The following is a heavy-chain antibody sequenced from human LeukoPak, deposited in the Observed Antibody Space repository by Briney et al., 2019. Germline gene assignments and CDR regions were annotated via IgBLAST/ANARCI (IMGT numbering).Heavy chain of an antibody. D-gene: IGHD5-18*01. V-gene: IGHV3-30*18. CDR1: GFTFSSYG. CDR3: VKACDTDDDWFDP. Sequence: GGSLRLSCAASGFTFSSYGMHWVRQAPGKGLEWVAVISYDGSNKYYADSVKGRFTISRDNSKNTLYLQMNSLRAEDTAVYYCVKACDTDDDWFDPWGQGTLVTVSS. J-gene: IGHJ5*02. CDR2: ISYDGSNK.